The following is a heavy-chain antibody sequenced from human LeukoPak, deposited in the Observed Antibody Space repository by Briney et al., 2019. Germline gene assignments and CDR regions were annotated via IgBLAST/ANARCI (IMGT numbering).Heavy chain of an antibody. CDR3: AGSGWQVYLDY. V-gene: IGHV3-7*01. J-gene: IGHJ4*02. D-gene: IGHD6-19*01. CDR1: GFTFTTFW. CDR2: IKQDGSER. Sequence: GGSLRLSCAASGFTFTTFWMSWVRQAPGRGLEWVANIKQDGSERYYVDSVKGRFTISRDNAKNSLYLQMNSLRAEDTGVYYCAGSGWQVYLDYWGQGALVAVSS.